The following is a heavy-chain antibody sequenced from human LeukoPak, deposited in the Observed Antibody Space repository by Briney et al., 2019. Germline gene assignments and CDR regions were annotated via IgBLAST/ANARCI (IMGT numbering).Heavy chain of an antibody. J-gene: IGHJ5*02. CDR2: INAGNGNT. CDR1: GYTFTSYA. V-gene: IGHV1-3*01. Sequence: GASVKVSCKASGYTFTSYAMHWVRQATGQRLEWMGWINAGNGNTKYSQKFQGRVTITRDTSASTAYMELSSLRSEDTAVYYCARDRDDYVWGSYRYTDLLDPWGQGTLVTVSS. CDR3: ARDRDDYVWGSYRYTDLLDP. D-gene: IGHD3-16*02.